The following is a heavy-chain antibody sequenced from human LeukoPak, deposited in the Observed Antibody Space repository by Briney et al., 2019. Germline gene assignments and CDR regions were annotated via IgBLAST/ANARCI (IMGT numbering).Heavy chain of an antibody. V-gene: IGHV1-69*04. CDR2: IIPIFGIA. CDR1: GGTFSSYA. Sequence: GASVKVSCKASGGTFSSYAISWGRQAPGQGREWMGRIIPIFGIANYAQKFQGRVTITADKSTSTAYMELSSLRSEDTAVYYCGREATTSYDYEAFDIRGNGTMVTAS. J-gene: IGHJ3*02. CDR3: GREATTSYDYEAFDI. D-gene: IGHD4-17*01.